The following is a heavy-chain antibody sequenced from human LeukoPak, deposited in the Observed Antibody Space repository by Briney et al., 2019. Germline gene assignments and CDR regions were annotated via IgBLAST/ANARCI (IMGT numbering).Heavy chain of an antibody. J-gene: IGHJ5*02. Sequence: PSETLSLTCAVYGGSFSGYYWSWIRQPPGKGLEWIGEINHSGGTNYNPSLKSRVTISVDTSKNQFSLKLSSVTAADTAVYYCARTLSAFDPWGQGTLVTVSS. CDR1: GGSFSGYY. V-gene: IGHV4-34*01. CDR3: ARTLSAFDP. CDR2: INHSGGT.